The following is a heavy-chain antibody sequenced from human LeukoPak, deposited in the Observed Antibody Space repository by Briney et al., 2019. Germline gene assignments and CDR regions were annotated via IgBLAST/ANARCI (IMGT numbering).Heavy chain of an antibody. J-gene: IGHJ6*03. CDR1: GGSISSYY. V-gene: IGHV4-59*01. CDR3: ARDSGFVYSNYHYYYYMDV. CDR2: IYYSGST. D-gene: IGHD4-11*01. Sequence: PSETLSLTCTVSGGSISSYYWSWIRQPPGKGLEWIGYIYYSGSTNYNPSLKSRVTISVDTSKNQSSLKLSSVTAADTAVYYCARDSGFVYSNYHYYYYMDVWGKGTTVTVSS.